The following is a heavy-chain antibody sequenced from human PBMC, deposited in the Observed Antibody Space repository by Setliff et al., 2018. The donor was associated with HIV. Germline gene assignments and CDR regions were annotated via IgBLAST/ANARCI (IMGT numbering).Heavy chain of an antibody. J-gene: IGHJ5*01. CDR3: VRHVWSDDFLVPGWFDS. V-gene: IGHV4-39*01. Sequence: SETLSLTCTVSGGSIIDSRYFWGWIRQPPGKGLEWIGSVYYSGITYYSSSLKSRVTVSVDTSRIQFSLKLTSVTAADTAVYKCVRHVWSDDFLVPGWFDSWSQGTLVTVS. CDR2: VYYSGIT. D-gene: IGHD3-3*01. CDR1: GGSIIDSRYF.